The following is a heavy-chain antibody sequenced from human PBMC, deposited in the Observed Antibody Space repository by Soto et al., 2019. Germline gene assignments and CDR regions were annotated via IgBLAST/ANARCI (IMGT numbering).Heavy chain of an antibody. CDR1: GFTFSAYA. CDR2: IRGSGGET. D-gene: IGHD1-26*01. J-gene: IGHJ4*02. CDR3: ATGLSLSYWDRLHFPRTDY. Sequence: GGSLRLSCAASGFTFSAYAMNWGRQAPGKGLEWGSVIRGSGGETCYGYSGKCRFTISRDNSKNTLYLQMNSLRAEVTALYYCATGLSLSYWDRLHFPRTDYCGQGTVVTVS. V-gene: IGHV3-23*01.